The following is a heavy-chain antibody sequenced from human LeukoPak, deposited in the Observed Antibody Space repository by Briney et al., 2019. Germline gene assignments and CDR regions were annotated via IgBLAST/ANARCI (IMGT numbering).Heavy chain of an antibody. Sequence: SETLSLTCTVSGGSISSGGYYWSWIRQPPGKGLEWIGYIYHSGSTYYNSSLKSRVTISMDTSKNQFSLRLNSVTAADTAVYYCARGVYTYGYDGYYFVYWGQGTLVTVSS. CDR3: ARGVYTYGYDGYYFVY. J-gene: IGHJ4*02. CDR1: GGSISSGGYY. D-gene: IGHD5-18*01. V-gene: IGHV4-30-2*01. CDR2: IYHSGST.